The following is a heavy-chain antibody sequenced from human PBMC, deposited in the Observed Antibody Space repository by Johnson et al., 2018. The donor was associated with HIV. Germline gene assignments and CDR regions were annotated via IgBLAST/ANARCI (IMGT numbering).Heavy chain of an antibody. J-gene: IGHJ3*02. CDR1: GFTFRSYP. CDR2: VSYDESSK. CDR3: AKDSLVMAATPGALDI. V-gene: IGHV3-30*04. D-gene: IGHD1-26*01. Sequence: QVQLVESGGGVVHPGRSLRLSCAASGFTFRSYPMNWVRQAPGKGLEWVAFVSYDESSKYYRDSVKGRFPISRDNSNNTLYLQMNSLRSEDTAVYFCAKDSLVMAATPGALDIWGQGTRVTVSS.